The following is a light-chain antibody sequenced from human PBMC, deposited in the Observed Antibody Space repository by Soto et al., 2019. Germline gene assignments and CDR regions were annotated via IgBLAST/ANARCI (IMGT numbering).Light chain of an antibody. J-gene: IGLJ1*01. CDR2: GVS. CDR1: SSDVGGYNY. Sequence: QSVLTQPASVSGSPGQSITISCTGTSSDVGGYNYVSWYQQHPGKAPKLMIYGVSNRPSGVSDRFSGSKSGNTASLTISGLQSEDEADYYCASLTTTNFVFGTGTKLTVL. V-gene: IGLV2-14*01. CDR3: ASLTTTNFV.